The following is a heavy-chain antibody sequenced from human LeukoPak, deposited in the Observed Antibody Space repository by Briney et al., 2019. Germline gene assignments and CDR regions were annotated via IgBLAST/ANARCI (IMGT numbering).Heavy chain of an antibody. CDR3: ARLHAQQWLVPNYMDV. V-gene: IGHV4-59*08. J-gene: IGHJ6*03. D-gene: IGHD6-19*01. Sequence: SETLSLTCTVSGGSISSYYWSWIRQPPGKGPEWIGYIYYSGSTNYNPSLKSRVTISVDTSKNQFSLKLSSVTAADTAVYYCARLHAQQWLVPNYMDVWGKGTTVTVSS. CDR2: IYYSGST. CDR1: GGSISSYY.